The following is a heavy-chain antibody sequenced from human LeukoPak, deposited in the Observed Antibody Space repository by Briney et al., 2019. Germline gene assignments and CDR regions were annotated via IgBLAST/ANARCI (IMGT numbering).Heavy chain of an antibody. CDR1: GFTFRSYA. Sequence: GGSLRLSCAASGFTFRSYAMSWVRQAPGKGLEWVSSISGSGGSTFYADSVKGRFTISRDNSKNTLYLQMNSLRAEDTAVYYCARERYYFDFWGQGTLVTVSS. V-gene: IGHV3-23*01. D-gene: IGHD5-24*01. J-gene: IGHJ4*02. CDR3: ARERYYFDF. CDR2: ISGSGGST.